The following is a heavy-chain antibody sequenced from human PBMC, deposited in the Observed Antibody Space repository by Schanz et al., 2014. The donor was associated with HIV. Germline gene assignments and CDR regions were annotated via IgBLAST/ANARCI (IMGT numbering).Heavy chain of an antibody. CDR2: IWYDGSYK. J-gene: IGHJ3*02. CDR3: AKDPTYGDYGGDAFDI. CDR1: GFTFSNFA. D-gene: IGHD4-17*01. V-gene: IGHV3-33*06. Sequence: QVQLVESGGGVVQPGRSLRLSCAASGFTFSNFAMHWVRQAPGKGLEWAAVIWYDGSYKYYADSVKGRFTISRDNPKNTLYLQMHSLRAEDTAVYYCAKDPTYGDYGGDAFDIWGQGTMVTVSS.